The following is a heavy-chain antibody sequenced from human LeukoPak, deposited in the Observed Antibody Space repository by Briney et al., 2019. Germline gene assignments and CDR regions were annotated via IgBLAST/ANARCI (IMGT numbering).Heavy chain of an antibody. CDR3: ASQDRNLHYYDSSGYFVY. CDR2: IYYSGST. J-gene: IGHJ4*02. D-gene: IGHD3-22*01. Sequence: SETLSLTCTVSGGSISRYYWSWIRQPPGKGLEWIGYIYYSGSTNYNPSLKSRVTISVDTSKNQFSLKLSSVTAADTAVYYCASQDRNLHYYDSSGYFVYWGQGTLVTVSS. V-gene: IGHV4-59*01. CDR1: GGSISRYY.